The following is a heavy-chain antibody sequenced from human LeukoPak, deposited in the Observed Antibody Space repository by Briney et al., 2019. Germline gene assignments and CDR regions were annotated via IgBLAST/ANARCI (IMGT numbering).Heavy chain of an antibody. CDR2: ISAYNGNT. CDR3: ARVRFLEWLLPADFDY. V-gene: IGHV1-18*04. CDR1: GYTFTSYY. Sequence: ASVKVSCKASGYTFTSYYMHWVRQAPGQGLEWMGWISAYNGNTNYAQKLQGRVTMTSDTSTSTAYMELRSLRSDDTAVYYCARVRFLEWLLPADFDYWGQGTLVTVSS. J-gene: IGHJ4*02. D-gene: IGHD3-3*01.